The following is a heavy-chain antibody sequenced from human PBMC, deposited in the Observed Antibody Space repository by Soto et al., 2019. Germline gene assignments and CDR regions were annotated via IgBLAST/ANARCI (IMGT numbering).Heavy chain of an antibody. CDR1: EGTFNSYS. V-gene: IGHV1-69*01. Sequence: QAQLVQPGAEVRKPGSSVKLSCKASEGTFNSYSIAWVRQAPGQGLEWMGGIIPYYHPLNYAQKFQDRVTITADDSTNTVYMELSSLRSDDTAVYFCASGASRWYPYFFDSWAQGTLVTVSS. D-gene: IGHD6-13*01. CDR3: ASGASRWYPYFFDS. CDR2: IIPYYHPL. J-gene: IGHJ4*02.